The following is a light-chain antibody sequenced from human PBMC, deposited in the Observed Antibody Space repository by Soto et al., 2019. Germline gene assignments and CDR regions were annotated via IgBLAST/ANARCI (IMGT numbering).Light chain of an antibody. V-gene: IGKV3-20*01. CDR2: GAS. CDR3: QQYGSSPRT. J-gene: IGKJ1*01. CDR1: QSVSSSY. Sequence: EIVLTQSPGTLSLSPWERATLSCRASQSVSSSYLAWYQQKPGQAPRLLIYGASSRATGIPDRFSGSGSGTDFTLTISRPEPEDFAVYYCQQYGSSPRTFGQGTKVDIK.